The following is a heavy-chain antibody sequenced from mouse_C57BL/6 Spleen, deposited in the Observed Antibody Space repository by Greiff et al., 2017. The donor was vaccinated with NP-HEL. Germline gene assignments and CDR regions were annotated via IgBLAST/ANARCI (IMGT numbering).Heavy chain of an antibody. D-gene: IGHD2-4*01. CDR2: IRNKANNHAT. V-gene: IGHV6-6*01. CDR3: TLYYDYQAWFAY. J-gene: IGHJ3*01. CDR1: GFTFSDAW. Sequence: DVKLQESGGGLVQPGGSMKLSCAASGFTFSDAWMDWVRQSPEKGLEWVAEIRNKANNHATYYAESVKGRFTISRDDSKSSVYIQMNSVRAEDTVIYYCTLYYDYQAWFAYWGQGTLVTVSA.